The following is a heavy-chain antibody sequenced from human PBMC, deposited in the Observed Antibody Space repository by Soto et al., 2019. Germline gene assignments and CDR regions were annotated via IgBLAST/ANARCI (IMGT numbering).Heavy chain of an antibody. Sequence: QVQLVESGGGVVQPGRSLRLSCAASGFTFSSYGMHWVRQAPGKGLEWVAVIWYDGSNKYYADSVKGRFTISRDNSKNTLYLKMKSMRAEDTAVYYCARGSSITLIVDYWGQGTLVTVSS. V-gene: IGHV3-33*01. CDR3: ARGSSITLIVDY. CDR2: IWYDGSNK. D-gene: IGHD3-22*01. CDR1: GFTFSSYG. J-gene: IGHJ4*02.